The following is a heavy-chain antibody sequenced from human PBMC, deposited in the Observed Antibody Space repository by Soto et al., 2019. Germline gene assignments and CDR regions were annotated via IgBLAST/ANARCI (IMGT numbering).Heavy chain of an antibody. CDR2: IHYSGTT. J-gene: IGHJ4*02. Sequence: QVQLQESRPGLVKPSQTLSVTCTVSGGSISSGGSYWSWIRQHPGKGLEWIGYIHYSGTTYYNPSLKSRVTISIDTSKKQFSLKLSSVTAADTAVYYCARDRDSYGFHDYWGQGTLVTVSS. CDR3: ARDRDSYGFHDY. CDR1: GGSISSGGSY. V-gene: IGHV4-31*03. D-gene: IGHD5-18*01.